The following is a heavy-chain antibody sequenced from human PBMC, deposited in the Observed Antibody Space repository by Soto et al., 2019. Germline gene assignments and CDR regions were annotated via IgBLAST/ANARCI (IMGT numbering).Heavy chain of an antibody. CDR1: GFIFSNFG. J-gene: IGHJ6*02. CDR2: IWYDGSNE. Sequence: GGSLRLSCAASGFIFSNFGMHWVRQAPGKGLEWVAVIWYDGSNEYYADSVKGRFTISKGNFKNTLYLQMNSLRAEDTAVYYCARDDIPGIAVATYGMDVWGQGTTVTVSS. D-gene: IGHD6-19*01. V-gene: IGHV3-33*01. CDR3: ARDDIPGIAVATYGMDV.